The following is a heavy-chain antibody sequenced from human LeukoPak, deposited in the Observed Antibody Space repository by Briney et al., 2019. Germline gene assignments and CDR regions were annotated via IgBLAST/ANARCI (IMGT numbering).Heavy chain of an antibody. D-gene: IGHD4-17*01. CDR1: GYTFTNYW. V-gene: IGHV5-51*01. Sequence: GESLKISCKGSGYTFTNYWIGWVRQMPGKGLEWMGIIYPGDSDTRYGPFFQGQVTISADKSISTAYLQWSSLKASDTAMYYCARRSGDYAVDYWGQGTLVTVSS. CDR3: ARRSGDYAVDY. CDR2: IYPGDSDT. J-gene: IGHJ4*02.